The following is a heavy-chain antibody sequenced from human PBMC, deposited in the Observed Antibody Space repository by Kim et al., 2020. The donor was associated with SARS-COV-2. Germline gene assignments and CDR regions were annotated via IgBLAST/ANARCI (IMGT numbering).Heavy chain of an antibody. Sequence: SETLSLTCTVSGGSISSSYDWGWIRQPPGTGLEWIASISYRGSTYYNPSLKSRVTISVDTSKNQFSLQLTSVTAADTAIYYCASHAAVWRRSDYWGPGTL. CDR2: ISYRGST. CDR1: GGSISSSYD. V-gene: IGHV4-39*01. J-gene: IGHJ4*02. CDR3: ASHAAVWRRSDY.